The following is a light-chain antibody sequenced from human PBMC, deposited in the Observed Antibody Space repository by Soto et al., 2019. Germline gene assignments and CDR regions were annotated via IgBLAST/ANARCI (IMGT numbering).Light chain of an antibody. CDR3: QQYKDWPTT. Sequence: EIVVTQFPVTLSVSPGARSTLLCWASQSVSGTVAWYQQKPGQAPRIIIHSVFTRATGVPARFSGGGSGTHFTLTITSLQSDDFGVYDGQQYKDWPTTFGQGTKVDIK. CDR2: SVF. CDR1: QSVSGT. V-gene: IGKV3-15*01. J-gene: IGKJ1*01.